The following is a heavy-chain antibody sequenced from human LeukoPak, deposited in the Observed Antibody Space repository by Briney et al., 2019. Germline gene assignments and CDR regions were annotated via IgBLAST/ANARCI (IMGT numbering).Heavy chain of an antibody. CDR1: GYTFTSYG. Sequence: AASVKVSCKASGYTFTSYGISWVRQAPGQGLEWMGWISAYNGNTNYAQKLQGRVTMTTDTSTSTAYMELRSLRSDDTAVYYCAREYFSVGSCYPGWSDPWAREPWSPSPQ. D-gene: IGHD2-15*01. CDR2: ISAYNGNT. V-gene: IGHV1-18*01. J-gene: IGHJ5*02. CDR3: AREYFSVGSCYPGWSDP.